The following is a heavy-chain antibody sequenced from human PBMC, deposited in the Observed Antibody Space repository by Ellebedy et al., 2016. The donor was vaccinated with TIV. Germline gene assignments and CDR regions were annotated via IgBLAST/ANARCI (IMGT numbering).Heavy chain of an antibody. CDR1: GYTFTDYG. V-gene: IGHV1-18*01. D-gene: IGHD3-16*01. J-gene: IGHJ6*02. CDR3: ARDGNPAPLYYFSMDV. CDR2: ISAYNGNQ. Sequence: AASVKVSCKASGYTFTDYGVSWVRQAPGQGLEWMGWISAYNGNQNYARKFQGRVTMTTDTTTSTAYMELRSLTCDDTAVYYCARDGNPAPLYYFSMDVWGQGTTVTVSS.